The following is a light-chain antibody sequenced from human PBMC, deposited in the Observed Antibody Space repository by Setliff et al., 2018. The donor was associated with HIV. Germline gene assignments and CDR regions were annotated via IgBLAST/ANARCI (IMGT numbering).Light chain of an antibody. CDR3: QVWDSSSDHRV. V-gene: IGLV3-21*01. CDR1: NIGSKS. Sequence: ELTQPPSVSEAPGKTARITCEGNNIGSKSVHWCQQKPGQAPLLVIYYDSDRPSGIPQRFSGSNSGNTATLTISRVEAGDEGDYYCQVWDSSSDHRVFGGGTKVTVL. CDR2: YDS. J-gene: IGLJ3*02.